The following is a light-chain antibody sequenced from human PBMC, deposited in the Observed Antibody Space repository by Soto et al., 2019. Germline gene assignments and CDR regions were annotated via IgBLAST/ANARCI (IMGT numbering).Light chain of an antibody. V-gene: IGKV4-1*01. J-gene: IGKJ1*01. CDR1: LTLFFPSNSKTY. Sequence: DIVMTQSPDSLAVSLGERATINCKSSLTLFFPSNSKTYLAWYQQKPGQPPKKLIYWASTRESGVPDRFSGSGSGTDFTLTISSLQAEDVAVYYCQQYYTTPWTFGQGTRVEIK. CDR2: WAS. CDR3: QQYYTTPWT.